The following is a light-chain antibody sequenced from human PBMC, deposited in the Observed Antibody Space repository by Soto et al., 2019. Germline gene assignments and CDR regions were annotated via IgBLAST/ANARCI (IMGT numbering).Light chain of an antibody. CDR3: QSYDNSLSAYV. J-gene: IGLJ1*01. CDR2: GST. V-gene: IGLV1-40*01. Sequence: QSVLTQPPSLSWAPGQRVTISCTGSSSDIGAGSEVHWYQQLPGTAPKLLIFGSTNRPSGVPDRFSGSKSATSASLAITGLQAEDEADYYCQSYDNSLSAYVFGTGTKVTLL. CDR1: SSDIGAGSE.